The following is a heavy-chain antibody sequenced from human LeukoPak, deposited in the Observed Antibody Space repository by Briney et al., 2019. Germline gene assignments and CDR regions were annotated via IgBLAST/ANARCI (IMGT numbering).Heavy chain of an antibody. CDR2: ISASGQTI. J-gene: IGHJ3*02. Sequence: GGSLRLSCAASGFSFSTYEFHWVRHAPGKGLEWVSYISASGQTIYYADSVRGRFTISRDNAKNSLYLQMNSLGAEDTAVYHCARDCDVDYGNDGFDIWGQGTTVTVSS. V-gene: IGHV3-48*03. CDR1: GFSFSTYE. CDR3: ARDCDVDYGNDGFDI. D-gene: IGHD4/OR15-4a*01.